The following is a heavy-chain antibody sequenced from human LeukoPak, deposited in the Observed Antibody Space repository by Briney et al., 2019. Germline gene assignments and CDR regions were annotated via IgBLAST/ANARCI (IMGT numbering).Heavy chain of an antibody. Sequence: PGGSLRLSCAASGFTFGDYAMHWVRQAPGKGLEWVSGISWNSGSVAYANSVKGRFTISRDNAKNSLYLQMNSLRAEDMALYYCAKASYYDSSGYTVFDYWGQGTLVTVSS. CDR3: AKASYYDSSGYTVFDY. V-gene: IGHV3-9*03. CDR2: ISWNSGSV. J-gene: IGHJ4*02. D-gene: IGHD3-22*01. CDR1: GFTFGDYA.